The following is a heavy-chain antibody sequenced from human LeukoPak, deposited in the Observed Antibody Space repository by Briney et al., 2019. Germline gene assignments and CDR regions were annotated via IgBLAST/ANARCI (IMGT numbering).Heavy chain of an antibody. CDR2: VYHSGIT. Sequence: SQTLSLTCTVSGGSISSGSYYWSWIRQPPGKGLEWIGYVYHSGITHYNPSLKSRVTISVDTSKNQFSLKLTSVTAADTAVYYCASGPYPAAGTDHQFNYWGQGTLVTVFS. CDR3: ASGPYPAAGTDHQFNY. D-gene: IGHD6-13*01. CDR1: GGSISSGSYY. V-gene: IGHV4-61*01. J-gene: IGHJ4*02.